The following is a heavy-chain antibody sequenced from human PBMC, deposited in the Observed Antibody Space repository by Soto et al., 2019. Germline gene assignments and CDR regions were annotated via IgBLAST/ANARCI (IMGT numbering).Heavy chain of an antibody. Sequence: ASVKVSCKASGYTFTSYAMHWVRQAPGQRLEWMGWINAGYGNTKYSQKFQCRVTITRDTSASTAYMELSSLSSEDTAEYYCARDGVSSSWYYWGQGTLVTVSS. D-gene: IGHD6-13*01. J-gene: IGHJ4*02. CDR3: ARDGVSSSWYY. CDR2: INAGYGNT. CDR1: GYTFTSYA. V-gene: IGHV1-3*01.